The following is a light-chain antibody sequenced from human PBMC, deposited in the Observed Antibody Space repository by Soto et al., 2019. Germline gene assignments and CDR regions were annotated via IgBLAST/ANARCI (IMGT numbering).Light chain of an antibody. CDR3: QQYGGSPPWT. V-gene: IGKV3-20*01. CDR2: AGS. Sequence: IVLAQSPATLSLSPGERATISCRASHSVANNYLAWYQQKHGQAPRLIIFAGSSRATGVPHRFSASGSGTDFTLTISRVEPEDFAVYFCQQYGGSPPWTFGQGTKV. CDR1: HSVANNY. J-gene: IGKJ1*01.